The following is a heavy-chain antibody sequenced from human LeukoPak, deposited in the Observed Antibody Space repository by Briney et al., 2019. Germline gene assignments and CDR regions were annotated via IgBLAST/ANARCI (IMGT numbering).Heavy chain of an antibody. CDR1: GYSFTSHY. CDR2: VNPRGTAT. V-gene: IGHV1-46*01. J-gene: IGHJ5*02. Sequence: GASVKVSCKASGYSFTSHYMHWVRQAPGQGREWVGLVNPRGTATRYAESFQGRLTLTRDLSTSTDYMELSSLRSDDTDVYFCARDTSEGDYAWWFDPWGQGTLVTVAS. CDR3: ARDTSEGDYAWWFDP. D-gene: IGHD3-16*01.